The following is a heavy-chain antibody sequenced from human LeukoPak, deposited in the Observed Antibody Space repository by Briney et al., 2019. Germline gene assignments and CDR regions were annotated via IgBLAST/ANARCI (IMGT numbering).Heavy chain of an antibody. CDR2: ISNSGGST. CDR1: GFTFNNYA. D-gene: IGHD2-15*01. V-gene: IGHV3-23*01. Sequence: GGSLRLSCAASGFTFNNYAMTWVRPAPGRGLEWVSTISNSGGSTYYADSVKGRITISRDNSKNTLYLQMNSLRAEDTAVYYCAKDQYCSGDSCLHHRGFHYWGQGTLVTVSS. CDR3: AKDQYCSGDSCLHHRGFHY. J-gene: IGHJ4*02.